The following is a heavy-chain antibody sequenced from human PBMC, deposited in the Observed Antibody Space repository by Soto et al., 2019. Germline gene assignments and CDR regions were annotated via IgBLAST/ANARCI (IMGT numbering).Heavy chain of an antibody. CDR1: GGSISKYY. J-gene: IGHJ6*02. CDR2: IYYTAATT. D-gene: IGHD3-10*01. Sequence: QVQLQESGPGLVKPSETLSLICTVSGGSISKYYWSWIRQPPGKGLEWIGYIYYTAATTSYNPSHEGRVTISLDTYKNRFSLQLRSVTAAATAVYYCPRHKEVRGAVVRYHSYGMDVWGQGTTVTVSS. V-gene: IGHV4-59*08. CDR3: PRHKEVRGAVVRYHSYGMDV.